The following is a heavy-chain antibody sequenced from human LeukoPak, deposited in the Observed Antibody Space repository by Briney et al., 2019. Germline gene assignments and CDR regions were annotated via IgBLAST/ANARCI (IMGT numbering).Heavy chain of an antibody. V-gene: IGHV3-74*01. CDR1: GFTFSSYW. CDR2: INSDGSST. CDR3: AKAGAVVVVAAKYFDY. J-gene: IGHJ4*02. Sequence: GGSLRLSCAASGFTFSSYWMHWVRQAPGKGLVWVSRINSDGSSTSYADSVKGRFTIPRDNSKNTLYLQMNSLRAEDTAVYYCAKAGAVVVVAAKYFDYWGQGTLVTVSS. D-gene: IGHD2-15*01.